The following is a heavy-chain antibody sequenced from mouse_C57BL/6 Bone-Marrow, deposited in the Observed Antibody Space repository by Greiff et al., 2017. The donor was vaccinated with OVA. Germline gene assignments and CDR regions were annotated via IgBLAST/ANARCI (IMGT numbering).Heavy chain of an antibody. CDR3: ARRCWLLLGWYFDV. CDR2: INPYNGGT. V-gene: IGHV1-19*01. D-gene: IGHD2-3*01. CDR1: GYTFTDYY. Sequence: EVQLQQSGPVLVKPGASVKMSCKASGYTFTDYYMNWVKQSHGKSLEWIGVINPYNGGTSYNQKFKGKATLTVDKSSSTAYMELNSLTSEDSAVYYCARRCWLLLGWYFDVWGTGTTVTVSS. J-gene: IGHJ1*03.